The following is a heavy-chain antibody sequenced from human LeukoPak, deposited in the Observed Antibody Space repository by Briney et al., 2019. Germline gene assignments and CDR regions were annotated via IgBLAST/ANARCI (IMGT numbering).Heavy chain of an antibody. Sequence: SETLSLTCTVSGGSISSGSYYWSWIRQPAGKGLEWIGRIYTSGSTNYNPSLKSRVTISVDTSKNQFSLKLSSVTAADTAVFYCARLSIAAAGHYYYYYGMDVWGQGSTVTVSS. V-gene: IGHV4-61*02. CDR3: ARLSIAAAGHYYYYYGMDV. CDR1: GGSISSGSYY. J-gene: IGHJ6*02. D-gene: IGHD6-13*01. CDR2: IYTSGST.